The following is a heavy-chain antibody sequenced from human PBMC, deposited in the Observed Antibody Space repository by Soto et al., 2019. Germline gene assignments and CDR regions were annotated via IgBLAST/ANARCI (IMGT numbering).Heavy chain of an antibody. J-gene: IGHJ4*02. CDR1: GYTFTIYY. V-gene: IGHV1-46*03. Sequence: ASVKVSCKASGYTFTIYYMHWVRQAPGQGLEWMGIINPSGSTSYAQKFQGRVTMTRDTSTSTVYMELSSLRSEDTAVFYFARVYCSGGSCYSIHYWGQGPLVTSPQ. CDR3: ARVYCSGGSCYSIHY. D-gene: IGHD2-15*01. CDR2: INPSGST.